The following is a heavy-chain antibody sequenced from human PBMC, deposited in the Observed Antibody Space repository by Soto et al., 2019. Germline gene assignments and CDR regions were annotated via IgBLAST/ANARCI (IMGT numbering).Heavy chain of an antibody. Sequence: GGSLILSCAASGFTFSSYAMHWVRQAPGKGLEWVAVISYDGSNKYYADSVKGRFTISRDNSKNTLYLQMNSLRAEDTAVYYCERDGDTALFDYWGQGTLVTVSS. CDR2: ISYDGSNK. D-gene: IGHD5-18*01. CDR1: GFTFSSYA. CDR3: ERDGDTALFDY. V-gene: IGHV3-30-3*01. J-gene: IGHJ4*02.